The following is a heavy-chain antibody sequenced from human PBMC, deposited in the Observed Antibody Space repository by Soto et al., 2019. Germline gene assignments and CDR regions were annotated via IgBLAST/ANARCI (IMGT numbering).Heavy chain of an antibody. CDR3: ARGTFSYGPNLHYFDF. J-gene: IGHJ4*02. CDR2: IFHTGGT. D-gene: IGHD5-18*01. CDR1: GGSVSRGGHS. V-gene: IGHV4-30-2*01. Sequence: QLQLQESGSGLVEPPQTLSLTCAVSGGSVSRGGHSWSWIRQLPGQGLEWIGFIFHTGGTYYTPSLKSTVTMSVDMSKNHFSLQLSSVTAADTAVSYCARGTFSYGPNLHYFDFWCQGSLVTVSS.